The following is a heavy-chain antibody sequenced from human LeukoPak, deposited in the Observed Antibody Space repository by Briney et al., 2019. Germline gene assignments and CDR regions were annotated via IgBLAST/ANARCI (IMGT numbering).Heavy chain of an antibody. Sequence: SETLSLTCTVSGGSISSYYWSWTRQPPGKGLEWIGYIYYSGSTNYNPSLKSRVTISVDTSKNQFSLKLSSVTAADTAVYYCARGTYYYDSSGYYYDLDPWGQGTLVTVSS. D-gene: IGHD3-22*01. J-gene: IGHJ5*02. CDR2: IYYSGST. V-gene: IGHV4-59*01. CDR1: GGSISSYY. CDR3: ARGTYYYDSSGYYYDLDP.